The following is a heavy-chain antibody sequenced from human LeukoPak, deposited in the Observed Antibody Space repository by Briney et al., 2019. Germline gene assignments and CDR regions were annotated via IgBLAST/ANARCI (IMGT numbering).Heavy chain of an antibody. CDR2: IKQDGSEK. V-gene: IGHV3-7*01. D-gene: IGHD4-11*01. CDR1: GFTFSSYW. J-gene: IGHJ6*03. CDR3: ARGWAVTTLIQSYYYYYMDV. Sequence: PGGSLRLSCAASGFTFSSYWMSWVRQAPGKGLEWVANIKQDGSEKYYVDSVKGRFTISRDNAKNSLYLQMNSLRAEDTAVYYCARGWAVTTLIQSYYYYYMDVWGKGTTVTVSS.